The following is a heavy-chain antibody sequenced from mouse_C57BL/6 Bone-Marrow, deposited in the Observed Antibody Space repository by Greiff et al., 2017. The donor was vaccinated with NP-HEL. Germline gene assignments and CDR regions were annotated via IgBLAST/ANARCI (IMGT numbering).Heavy chain of an antibody. J-gene: IGHJ3*01. V-gene: IGHV1-64*01. CDR1: GYTFTSYW. CDR2: IHPNSGST. D-gene: IGHD1-2*01. CDR3: ASSLLRSFAY. Sequence: QVQLQQPGAELVKPGASVKLSCKASGYTFTSYWMHWVKQRPGQGLEWIGMIHPNSGSTNYNEKFKSKATLTVDKSSSTAYMQLSSLTSEDSAVYDCASSLLRSFAYWGQGTLVTVSA.